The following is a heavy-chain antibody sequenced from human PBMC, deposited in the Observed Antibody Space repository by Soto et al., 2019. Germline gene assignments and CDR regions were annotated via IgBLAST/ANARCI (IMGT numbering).Heavy chain of an antibody. CDR2: IIPLFGKA. D-gene: IGHD6-19*01. CDR3: ATAHNSGWYFFDY. Sequence: SVKVSYKASGGSFRTLGINWVRQAPGQGLEWMGGIIPLFGKARYAETSQGRVTITADTSTGTAYMEVSSLRSDDTAVFYCATAHNSGWYFFDYWGPGTLVTVSS. J-gene: IGHJ4*02. V-gene: IGHV1-69*06. CDR1: GGSFRTLG.